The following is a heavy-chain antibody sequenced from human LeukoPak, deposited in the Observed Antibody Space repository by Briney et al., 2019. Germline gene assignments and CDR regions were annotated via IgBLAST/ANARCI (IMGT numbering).Heavy chain of an antibody. Sequence: SETLSLNCAVYGGSFSGYYWSWIRQPPGKGLEWIGEINHSGSTNYNPSLKNRVTISVDTSKNQFSLKLNSVTATDTAVYCARQGRSNWFWNYWGQGTLVTVSS. CDR1: GGSFSGYY. J-gene: IGHJ4*02. D-gene: IGHD6-13*01. CDR3: ARQGRSNWFWNY. CDR2: INHSGST. V-gene: IGHV4-34*01.